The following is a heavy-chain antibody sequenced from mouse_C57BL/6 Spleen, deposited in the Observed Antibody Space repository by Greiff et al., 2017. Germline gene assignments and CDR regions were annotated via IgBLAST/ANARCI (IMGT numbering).Heavy chain of an antibody. CDR1: GFTFSSYA. Sequence: EVMLVESGGGLVKPGGSLKLSCAASGFTFSSYAMSWVRQTPEKRLEWVATISDGGSYTYYPDNVKGRFTISRDNAKNNLYLQMSHLKSEDTAMYYCARGELGAWFAYWGQGTLVPVSA. V-gene: IGHV5-4*03. D-gene: IGHD4-1*01. CDR3: ARGELGAWFAY. CDR2: ISDGGSYT. J-gene: IGHJ3*01.